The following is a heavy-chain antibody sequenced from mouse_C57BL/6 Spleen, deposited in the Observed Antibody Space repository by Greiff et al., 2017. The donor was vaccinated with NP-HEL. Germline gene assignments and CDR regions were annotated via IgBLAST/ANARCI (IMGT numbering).Heavy chain of an antibody. Sequence: QVQLQQPGAELVMPGASVKLSCKASGYTFTSYWMHWVKQRPGQGLEWIGEIDPSDSYTNYNQKFKGKSTLTVDKSSSTAYMQLSSLTSEDSAVYYCARSDSSGYGFAYWGQRTLVTVSA. V-gene: IGHV1-69*01. D-gene: IGHD3-2*02. CDR2: IDPSDSYT. CDR3: ARSDSSGYGFAY. CDR1: GYTFTSYW. J-gene: IGHJ3*01.